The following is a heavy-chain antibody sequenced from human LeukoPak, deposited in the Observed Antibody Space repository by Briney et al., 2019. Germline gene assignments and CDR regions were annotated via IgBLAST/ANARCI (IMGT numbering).Heavy chain of an antibody. CDR3: ASLGSFGGVIALDY. CDR1: GYTFTGYF. J-gene: IGHJ4*02. D-gene: IGHD3-16*02. Sequence: ASVKLSCKASGYTFTGYFMHCVRQAPGQRLESMGRINPTISGTNYAQNFQGRVTMTRDTSISTAYMELSRLRSDDTAVYYCASLGSFGGVIALDYWGQGTLVTVSS. CDR2: INPTISGT. V-gene: IGHV1-2*06.